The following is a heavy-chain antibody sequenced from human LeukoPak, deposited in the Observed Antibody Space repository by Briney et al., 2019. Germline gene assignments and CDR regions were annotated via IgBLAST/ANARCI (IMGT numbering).Heavy chain of an antibody. V-gene: IGHV1-18*01. D-gene: IGHD3-22*01. Sequence: ASVKVSCKASGYTFTIYGISWVRQAPGQGLEWMGWISAYNGNTNYAQKLQGRVTMTTDTSTSTAYMELRSLRSDDTAVYYCARGAGITMKVGFDYWGQGTLVTVSS. J-gene: IGHJ4*02. CDR2: ISAYNGNT. CDR3: ARGAGITMKVGFDY. CDR1: GYTFTIYG.